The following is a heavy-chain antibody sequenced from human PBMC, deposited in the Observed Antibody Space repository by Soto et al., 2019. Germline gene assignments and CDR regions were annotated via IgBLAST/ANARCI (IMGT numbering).Heavy chain of an antibody. CDR1: GFAFSGYW. CDR2: IKQDGSGK. Sequence: EVQLVESGGDLVQPGGSLRLSCAASGFAFSGYWMSWVRQAPGKGLEGVANIKQDGSGKYYVDSVKGRFTISRDNAKNSLYLQMTSLRVEDTAVYYCARATSVDAYWGQGTLVTVSS. D-gene: IGHD5-12*01. J-gene: IGHJ4*02. CDR3: ARATSVDAY. V-gene: IGHV3-7*01.